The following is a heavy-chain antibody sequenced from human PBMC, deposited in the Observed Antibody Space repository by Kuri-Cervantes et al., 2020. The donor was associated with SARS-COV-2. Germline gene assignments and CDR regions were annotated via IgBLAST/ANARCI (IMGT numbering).Heavy chain of an antibody. CDR1: GYAFTGYY. V-gene: IGHV1-2*02. J-gene: IGHJ3*02. Sequence: ASVKVSCKASGYAFTGYYMHWVRQAPGQGLEWMGWINPNSGGTNYAQKLQGRVTMTTDTSTSTAYMELRSLRSDDTAVYYCARGRDYDFWSGYSPVLYAFNIWGQGTMVTVSS. CDR3: ARGRDYDFWSGYSPVLYAFNI. CDR2: INPNSGGT. D-gene: IGHD3-3*01.